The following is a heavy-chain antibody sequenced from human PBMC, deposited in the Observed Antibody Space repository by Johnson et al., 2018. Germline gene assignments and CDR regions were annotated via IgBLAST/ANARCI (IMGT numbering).Heavy chain of an antibody. CDR1: GFTVSSNY. J-gene: IGHJ3*02. Sequence: VQLVQSGGGLVQPGGSLRLSCAASGFTVSSNYMSWVRQAPGKGLEWVSVIYSGGSTYYADFVKGRFTISRDNSKNTLFLQMNSLRDEDTAVYYCASRSSEGAFDIWGQGTKVTVFS. D-gene: IGHD3-10*01. V-gene: IGHV3-66*01. CDR2: IYSGGST. CDR3: ASRSSEGAFDI.